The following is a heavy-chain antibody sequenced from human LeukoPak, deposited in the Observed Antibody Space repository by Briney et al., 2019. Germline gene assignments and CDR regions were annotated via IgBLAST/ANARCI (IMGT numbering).Heavy chain of an antibody. CDR2: IKLDGSEK. J-gene: IGHJ5*02. CDR1: GFTFNTYW. Sequence: GGSLRLSCAASGFTFNTYWMSWVRQAPGKGLEWVANIKLDGSEKNYVDSVEGRFTISRDNAKNSLYLQMNSLRAEDTAVYYCARGGWSFDPWGQGTLVTVSS. CDR3: ARGGWSFDP. V-gene: IGHV3-7*01.